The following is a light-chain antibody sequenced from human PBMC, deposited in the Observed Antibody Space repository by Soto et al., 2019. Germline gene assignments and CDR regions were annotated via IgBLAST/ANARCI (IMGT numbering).Light chain of an antibody. CDR2: LNSDGSH. V-gene: IGLV4-69*01. CDR1: SGHSSYA. Sequence: QLVLTQSPSASASLGASVKLTCTLSSGHSSYAIAWHQQQPEKGPRYLMKLNSDGSHSKGDGIPDRFSGSSSGAERYLTISGVQSEDEADYYCQTWGTGILVFGGGTKLTVL. J-gene: IGLJ2*01. CDR3: QTWGTGILV.